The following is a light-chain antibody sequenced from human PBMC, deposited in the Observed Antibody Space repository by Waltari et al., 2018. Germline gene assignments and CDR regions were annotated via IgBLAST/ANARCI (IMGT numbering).Light chain of an antibody. CDR2: WAS. J-gene: IGKJ1*01. Sequence: DIVMTQSPDSLAVSLGERATINCKSSQSVLYSSNNKNYLAWYHQKPGQPPKLLIYWASTRESGVPDRFSGSGSGTDFTLTISSLQAEDVAVYYGQQYYSTPTFGQGTKVEIK. CDR3: QQYYSTPT. V-gene: IGKV4-1*01. CDR1: QSVLYSSNNKNY.